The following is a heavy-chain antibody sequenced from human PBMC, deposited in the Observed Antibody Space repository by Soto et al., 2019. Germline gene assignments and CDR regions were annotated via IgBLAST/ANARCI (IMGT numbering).Heavy chain of an antibody. D-gene: IGHD3-16*02. CDR2: IYYSGST. CDR1: GGSISSGVYY. V-gene: IGHV4-31*03. CDR3: ARGGSYHELVSDH. Sequence: SGTLSLSCTVSGGSISSGVYYWNLIRHYPGKGLEWIGYIYYSGSTYYNPSLKSRVTISVDTSKNQFSLKLSSVTAADTAVYYCARGGSYHELVSDHSGKGPLVTV. J-gene: IGHJ4*02.